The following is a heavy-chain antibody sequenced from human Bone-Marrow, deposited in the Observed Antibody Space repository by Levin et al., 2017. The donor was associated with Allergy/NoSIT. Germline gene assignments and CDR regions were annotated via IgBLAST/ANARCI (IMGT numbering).Heavy chain of an antibody. J-gene: IGHJ3*02. CDR2: ISIDGSYK. CDR1: GLTFSTYA. D-gene: IGHD6-6*01. Sequence: HPGGSLRLSCVASGLTFSTYAMHWVRQTPATGLEWVAVISIDGSYKDYADSVKGRFTISRDNSQNTLYLEMTNLRVEDTAVFYCASSERSVGHYSSYRAFDMWGQGTMVTISS. CDR3: ASSERSVGHYSSYRAFDM. V-gene: IGHV3-30*04.